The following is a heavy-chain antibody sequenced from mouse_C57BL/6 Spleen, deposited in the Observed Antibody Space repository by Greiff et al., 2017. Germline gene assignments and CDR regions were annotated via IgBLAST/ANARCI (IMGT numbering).Heavy chain of an antibody. D-gene: IGHD2-3*01. CDR2: ISDGGSYT. CDR3: ARSYDGYFSFDY. J-gene: IGHJ2*01. CDR1: GFTFSSYA. V-gene: IGHV5-4*01. Sequence: DVQLQESGGGLVKPGGSLKLSCAASGFTFSSYAMSWVRQTPEKRLEWVATISDGGSYTYYPDNVKGRFTISRDNAKNNLYLQMSHLKSEDTAMYYCARSYDGYFSFDYWGQGTTLTVSS.